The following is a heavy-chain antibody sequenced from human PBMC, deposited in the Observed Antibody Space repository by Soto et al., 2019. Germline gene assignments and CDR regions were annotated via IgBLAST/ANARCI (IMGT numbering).Heavy chain of an antibody. CDR1: GGTFSSYA. CDR2: IIPIFGTA. Sequence: GASVKVACKASGGTFSSYAISWVRQAPGQGLEWMGGIIPIFGTANYAQKFQGRVTITADESTSTAYMELSSLRSEDTAVYYCARFKLGDILTGYYGVSYFDYWGQGTLVTVSS. J-gene: IGHJ4*02. CDR3: ARFKLGDILTGYYGVSYFDY. D-gene: IGHD3-9*01. V-gene: IGHV1-69*13.